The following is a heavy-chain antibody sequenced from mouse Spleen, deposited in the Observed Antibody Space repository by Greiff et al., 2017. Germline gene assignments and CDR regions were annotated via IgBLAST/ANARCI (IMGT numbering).Heavy chain of an antibody. J-gene: IGHJ2*01. D-gene: IGHD2-5*01. Sequence: QVQLQQPGAELVKPGASVKLSCKASGYTFTSYWMHWVKQSPGQGLEWIGMIHPNSGSTNYNEKFKSKATLTVDKSSSTAYMQLSSLTSEDSAVYYCARTYSNYGFDYWGQGTTLTVSS. CDR1: GYTFTSYW. V-gene: IGHV1-64*01. CDR2: IHPNSGST. CDR3: ARTYSNYGFDY.